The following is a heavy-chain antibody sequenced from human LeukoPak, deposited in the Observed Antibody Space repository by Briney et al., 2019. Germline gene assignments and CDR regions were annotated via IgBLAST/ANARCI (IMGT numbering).Heavy chain of an antibody. CDR3: ARFISAGVYYFDY. J-gene: IGHJ4*02. D-gene: IGHD2-15*01. CDR2: IYYSGGT. Sequence: SETLSLTCSVSGGSISSSTYYWGWIRQPPGKGLEWIASIYYSGGTYYNPSLRSRVTISVDTSKNQFSLKLSSVTAADTAVYYCARFISAGVYYFDYWGQGTLVSVSS. CDR1: GGSISSSTYY. V-gene: IGHV4-39*07.